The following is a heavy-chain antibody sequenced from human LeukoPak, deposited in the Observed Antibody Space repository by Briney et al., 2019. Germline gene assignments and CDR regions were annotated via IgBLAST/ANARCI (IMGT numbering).Heavy chain of an antibody. CDR1: GFAFSSYG. J-gene: IGHJ6*02. CDR3: AKDRVSGYYYYYGMDV. V-gene: IGHV3-30*18. Sequence: GGSLRLSCAASGFAFSSYGMHWVRQAPGKGLEWVAVISYDGSNRYYADSVKGRFTISRDNSKNTLYLQMNSLRAEDTAVYYRAKDRVSGYYYYYGMDVWGQGTTVTVSS. D-gene: IGHD5-12*01. CDR2: ISYDGSNR.